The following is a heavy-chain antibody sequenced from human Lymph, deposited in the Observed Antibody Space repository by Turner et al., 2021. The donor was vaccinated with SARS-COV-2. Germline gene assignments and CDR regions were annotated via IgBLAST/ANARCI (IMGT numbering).Heavy chain of an antibody. CDR2: IHESRNI. V-gene: IGHV4-39*01. Sequence: QLQLQESVQGLLKPSETLSLTCAVSGSSISSRSYYWDWIRQPPGTGLEWIGGIHESRNIYYNPALKSRVTISVDTSKNQFSLQLSSVTAADTVIYYGAILFLEYLLATGFDPWGQGTLVTVSS. CDR1: GSSISSRSYY. J-gene: IGHJ5*02. D-gene: IGHD3-3*01. CDR3: AILFLEYLLATGFDP.